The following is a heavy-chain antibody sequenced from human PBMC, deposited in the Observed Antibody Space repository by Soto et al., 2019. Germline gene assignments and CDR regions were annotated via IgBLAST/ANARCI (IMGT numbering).Heavy chain of an antibody. D-gene: IGHD7-27*01. J-gene: IGHJ4*02. V-gene: IGHV6-1*01. CDR3: ARDIDWGS. CDR2: TYYRSKWYN. CDR1: GDSVASRGAA. Sequence: SHTRSLPCAISGDSVASRGAAWNLIRQSPSRGLEWLGRTYYRSKWYNEYALSVKSRITINPDTSKNQFSLHLYSVTPEDTALYYCARDIDWGSWGQGTQVTVSS.